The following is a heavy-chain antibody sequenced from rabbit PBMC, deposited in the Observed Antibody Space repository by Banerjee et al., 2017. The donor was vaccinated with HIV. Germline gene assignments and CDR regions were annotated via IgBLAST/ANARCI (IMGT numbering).Heavy chain of an antibody. D-gene: IGHD1-1*01. Sequence: QEQLVEYGGDLVQPEGSLTLTCKASGFDFSSSYWICWVRQAPGKGLEWIGCIAAGSSGTTYYASWAKGRFTISKTSSTTVTLQMTSLTAADTATYFCARWASNDGYFDLWGQGTLVTVS. V-gene: IGHV1S45*01. CDR3: ARWASNDGYFDL. CDR1: GFDFSSSYW. J-gene: IGHJ4*01. CDR2: IAAGSSGTT.